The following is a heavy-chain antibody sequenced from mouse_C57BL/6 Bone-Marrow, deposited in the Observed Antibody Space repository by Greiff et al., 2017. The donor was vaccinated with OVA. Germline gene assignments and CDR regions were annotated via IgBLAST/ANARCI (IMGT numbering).Heavy chain of an antibody. CDR1: GYAFSSSW. D-gene: IGHD1-1*01. V-gene: IGHV1-82*01. J-gene: IGHJ1*03. CDR3: ESPPHYYGSSYWYFDV. CDR2: IYPGDGDT. Sequence: QVQLKQSGPELVKPGASVKISCKASGYAFSSSWMNWVKQRPGKGLEWIGRIYPGDGDTNYNGKFKGKATLTADKSSSTAYMQLSSLTSEDSAVYFCESPPHYYGSSYWYFDVWGTGTTVTVSS.